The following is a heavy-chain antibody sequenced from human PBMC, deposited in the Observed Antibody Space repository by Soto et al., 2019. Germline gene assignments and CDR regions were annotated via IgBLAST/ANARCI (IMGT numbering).Heavy chain of an antibody. J-gene: IGHJ5*02. Sequence: SETLSLTCTVSGGSISSYYWGWIRQPPGKGLEWIGSIYYSGSTYYNPSLKSRVTISVDTSKNQFSLKLSSVTAADTAVYYCASPKIAFYNWFDPWGQGTQVTVSS. CDR1: GGSISSYY. CDR2: IYYSGST. D-gene: IGHD3-3*02. CDR3: ASPKIAFYNWFDP. V-gene: IGHV4-39*01.